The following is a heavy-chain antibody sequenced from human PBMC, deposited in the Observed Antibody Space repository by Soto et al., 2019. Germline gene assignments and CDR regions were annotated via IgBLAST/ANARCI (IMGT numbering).Heavy chain of an antibody. CDR1: GGSISTINYY. Sequence: QVQLQESGPGLVKSSETLSLTCTVSGGSISTINYYWGWIRQPPGKGLEWIGSIYFSGNTYYNPSLKSRVIIPVDTSKNQLSLKLSSVTAADTAVYYCVRYVTYSSESSGYFFDSWGQGTLVTVSS. J-gene: IGHJ5*01. CDR2: IYFSGNT. V-gene: IGHV4-39*01. D-gene: IGHD3-22*01. CDR3: VRYVTYSSESSGYFFDS.